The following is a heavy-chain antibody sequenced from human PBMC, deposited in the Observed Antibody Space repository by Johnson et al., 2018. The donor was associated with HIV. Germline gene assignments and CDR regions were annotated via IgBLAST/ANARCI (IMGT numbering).Heavy chain of an antibody. Sequence: QVQLVESGGGLIQPGGSLRLFCPASGFTFSSYGMHLVRQAPGKGLERVAVISYDGSNKYYADSVKRRFTTSRDNSKNTLYLKMNSLRAEDTAVYYCARAKTGDGAFDIWGQGTMVTVSS. CDR1: GFTFSSYG. D-gene: IGHD7-27*01. V-gene: IGHV3-30*03. J-gene: IGHJ3*02. CDR3: ARAKTGDGAFDI. CDR2: ISYDGSNK.